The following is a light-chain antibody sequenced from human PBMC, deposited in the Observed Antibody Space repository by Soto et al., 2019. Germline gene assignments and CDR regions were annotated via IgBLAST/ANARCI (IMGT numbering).Light chain of an antibody. CDR1: QSVSGS. Sequence: EIVLTQSPAILSLSPGEKATLSCRASQSVSGSLGWYQQKPGQAPRLIIYDASVRATGIPARFSGSGSGTDFTLTISSLEPEDFAVYYCQEGTYWPWTFGQGTKVDIK. CDR2: DAS. CDR3: QEGTYWPWT. J-gene: IGKJ1*01. V-gene: IGKV3-11*01.